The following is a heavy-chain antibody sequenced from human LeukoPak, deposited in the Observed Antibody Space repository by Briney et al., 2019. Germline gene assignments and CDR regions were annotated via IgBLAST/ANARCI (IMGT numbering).Heavy chain of an antibody. V-gene: IGHV4-59*01. D-gene: IGHD3-3*01. CDR3: ARDNGYYTGGIFDY. CDR1: GGSLSTYY. Sequence: SETLSLTCSVSGGSLSTYYWSWIRQPPGKGPEWIGYIYYSGRTSYNPSLKTRVTMSVDTSKNQFSLKLSSVTAADTAVYYCARDNGYYTGGIFDYWGQGALVTVAS. CDR2: IYYSGRT. J-gene: IGHJ4*02.